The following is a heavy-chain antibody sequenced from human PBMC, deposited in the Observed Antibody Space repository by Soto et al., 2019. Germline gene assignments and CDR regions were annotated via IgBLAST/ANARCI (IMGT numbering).Heavy chain of an antibody. CDR3: ASGRIAVH. D-gene: IGHD6-19*01. J-gene: IGHJ4*01. CDR2: INSDGSST. V-gene: IGHV3-74*01. Sequence: EVQLVESGGGLVQPGGSLRLSCAASGFTFSNNWMHWVRQAPGKGPVWVSRINSDGSSTYYADSVKGRFTISRDNAKNTLYLQMKSLRADDTAVYYSASGRIAVHWGHRTLVTVSS. CDR1: GFTFSNNW.